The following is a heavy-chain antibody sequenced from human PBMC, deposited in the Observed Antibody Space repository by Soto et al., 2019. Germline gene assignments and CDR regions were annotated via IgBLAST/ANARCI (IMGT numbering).Heavy chain of an antibody. Sequence: PSQTLSLTCAIPGDSVSSKSAAWNWIRQSPSRGLEWLGRTYYRSKWYIEYAVSVKSRITINPDTSKNLFSLQLNSVTPDDTAMYHCARTQSVYDYWGQGTQVTVTS. CDR2: TYYRSKWYI. J-gene: IGHJ4*02. CDR1: GDSVSSKSAA. V-gene: IGHV6-1*01. CDR3: ARTQSVYDY.